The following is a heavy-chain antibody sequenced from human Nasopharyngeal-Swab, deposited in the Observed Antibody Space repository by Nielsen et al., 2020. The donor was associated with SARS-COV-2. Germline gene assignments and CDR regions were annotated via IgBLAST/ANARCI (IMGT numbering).Heavy chain of an antibody. Sequence: SETLSLTCSVSGVSISSGSYYWSWIRQPAGKGLEWIGHMYTSGSTNYNPSLKSRVAISMDTSKNQFSLRLSSVTAADTAVYYGAREDRWTLTSFYYALDVWGQGSTVTVSS. CDR3: AREDRWTLTSFYYALDV. CDR2: MYTSGST. CDR1: GVSISSGSYY. V-gene: IGHV4-61*09. D-gene: IGHD3-9*01. J-gene: IGHJ6*02.